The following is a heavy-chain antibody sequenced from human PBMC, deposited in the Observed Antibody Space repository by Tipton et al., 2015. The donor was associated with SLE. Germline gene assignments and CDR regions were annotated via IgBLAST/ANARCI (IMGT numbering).Heavy chain of an antibody. J-gene: IGHJ4*02. Sequence: TLSLTCAVYGGSFSGYYWSWIRQPPGKGLEWIGEINHSGSTNYNPSLKSRVTISVDTSKNQFSLKLSSVTAADTAVYYCVRPPSAAGYCFDYWGQGTLVTVSS. CDR2: INHSGST. D-gene: IGHD6-13*01. CDR1: GGSFSGYY. CDR3: VRPPSAAGYCFDY. V-gene: IGHV4-34*01.